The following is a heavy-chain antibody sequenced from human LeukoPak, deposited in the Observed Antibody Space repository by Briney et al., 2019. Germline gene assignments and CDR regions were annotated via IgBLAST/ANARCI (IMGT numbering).Heavy chain of an antibody. V-gene: IGHV4-34*01. J-gene: IGHJ4*02. CDR3: ARRSPTTVTSPRKRGPFDY. Sequence: PSETLSLTCAVYGGSFSGYYWSWIRQPPGKGLEWIGEINHSGSTNYNPSLKSRVTISVDTSKNQFSLKLSSVTAADTAVYYCARRSPTTVTSPRKRGPFDYWGQGTLVTVSS. CDR2: INHSGST. D-gene: IGHD4-11*01. CDR1: GGSFSGYY.